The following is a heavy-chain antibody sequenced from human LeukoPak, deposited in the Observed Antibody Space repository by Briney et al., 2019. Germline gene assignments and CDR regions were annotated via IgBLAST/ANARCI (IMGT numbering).Heavy chain of an antibody. CDR3: ARPASDRKYYFDY. V-gene: IGHV3-30-3*01. J-gene: IGHJ4*02. Sequence: GRSLRLLCAASGFTFSSYAMHWVRQAPGKGLEWVAVISYDGSNKYYADSVKGRFTISRDNSKNTLYLQMNSLRAEDTAVYYCARPASDRKYYFDYWGQGTLVTVSS. D-gene: IGHD1-14*01. CDR2: ISYDGSNK. CDR1: GFTFSSYA.